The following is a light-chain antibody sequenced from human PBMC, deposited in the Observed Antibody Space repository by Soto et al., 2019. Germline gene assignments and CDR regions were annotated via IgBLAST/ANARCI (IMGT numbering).Light chain of an antibody. CDR3: NSYTSSSTYV. Sequence: QSALTQPASVSGSPGQSVTISCTGTSSVVGTYNYVSWYQQHPGKAPKLMFYDVSNRPSGVSNRFSGSKSGNTASLTISGLQAEDEADYYCNSYTSSSTYVFGTGTKVTVL. CDR1: SSVVGTYNY. V-gene: IGLV2-14*01. J-gene: IGLJ1*01. CDR2: DVS.